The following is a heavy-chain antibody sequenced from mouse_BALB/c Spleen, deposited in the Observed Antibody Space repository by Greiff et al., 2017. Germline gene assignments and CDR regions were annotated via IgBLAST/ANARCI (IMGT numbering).Heavy chain of an antibody. Sequence: QVQLKQSGAELAKPGASVKMSCKASGYTFTSYWMHWVKQRPGQGLEWIGYINPSTGYTEYNQKFKDKATLTADKSSSTAYMQLSSLTSEDSAVYYCVGYGYAMDYWGQGTSVTVSS. J-gene: IGHJ4*01. D-gene: IGHD2-14*01. CDR1: GYTFTSYW. V-gene: IGHV1-7*01. CDR2: INPSTGYT. CDR3: VGYGYAMDY.